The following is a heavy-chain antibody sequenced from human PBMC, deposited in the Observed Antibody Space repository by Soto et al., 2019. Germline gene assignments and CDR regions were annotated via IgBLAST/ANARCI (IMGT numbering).Heavy chain of an antibody. Sequence: SQTLSLTCAISGDSVSRNSAAWNWIRQSPSRGLEWLGRTYYRSKWYNDYAVSVKSRITINPDTSKNQFSLQLNSVTPEDTAVYYCARGIPRVRGVIINREFHIWGPGTMVKVSS. D-gene: IGHD3-10*01. CDR2: TYYRSKWYN. CDR3: ARGIPRVRGVIINREFHI. J-gene: IGHJ3*02. CDR1: GDSVSRNSAA. V-gene: IGHV6-1*01.